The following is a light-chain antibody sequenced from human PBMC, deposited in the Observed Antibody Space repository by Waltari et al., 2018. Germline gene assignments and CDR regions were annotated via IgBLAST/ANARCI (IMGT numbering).Light chain of an antibody. J-gene: IGLJ2*01. CDR3: LLFYNHLRV. Sequence: QAVVTQEPSLTVSPGGTVILTCGSSTGAVTSGHYPYWFPQKPGQAPRPLIYDTSDKHSWTPARFSGFLLGGKAALTLSGAQPEDEADYYCLLFYNHLRVFGGGTKLTVL. CDR1: TGAVTSGHY. CDR2: DTS. V-gene: IGLV7-46*01.